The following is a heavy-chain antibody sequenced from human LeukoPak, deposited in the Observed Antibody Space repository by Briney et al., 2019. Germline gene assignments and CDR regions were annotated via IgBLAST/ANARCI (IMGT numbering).Heavy chain of an antibody. Sequence: ASVKVSCKASGYTFTSYDINWVRQATGQGLEWMGWMNPNSGNTGYAQKFQGRVTMTRNTSISTAYMELSSLRSEDTAVYYCAVMDSSSWYSADYWGQGTLVTVSS. V-gene: IGHV1-8*01. D-gene: IGHD6-13*01. CDR1: GYTFTSYD. J-gene: IGHJ4*02. CDR3: AVMDSSSWYSADY. CDR2: MNPNSGNT.